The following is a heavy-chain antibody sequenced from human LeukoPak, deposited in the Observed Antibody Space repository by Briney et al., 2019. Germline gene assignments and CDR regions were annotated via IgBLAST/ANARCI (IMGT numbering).Heavy chain of an antibody. CDR2: IYYSGST. D-gene: IGHD6-13*01. CDR1: GGSISGSSYY. Sequence: SETLSLTCTVSGGSISGSSYYWGWIRQPPGKGLEWIGSIYYSGSTYYNPSLKSRVTMSVDTSKNQFSLKLSSVTAADTAVYYCATGGRSSWYYFDYWGQGTLVTVSS. CDR3: ATGGRSSWYYFDY. J-gene: IGHJ4*02. V-gene: IGHV4-39*07.